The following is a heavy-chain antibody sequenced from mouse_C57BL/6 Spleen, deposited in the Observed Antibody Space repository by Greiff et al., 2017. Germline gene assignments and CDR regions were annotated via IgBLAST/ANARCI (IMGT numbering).Heavy chain of an antibody. Sequence: VQLQQPGAELVRPGSSVKLSCKASGYTFTSYWMDWVQQRPGQGLEWIGNIYPSDSETHYNQKFKDKATLTVDKSSSTAYMQLSSLTSEDSAVYYCARGTAWFAYWGQGTLVTVSA. CDR3: ARGTAWFAY. CDR2: IYPSDSET. V-gene: IGHV1-61*01. CDR1: GYTFTSYW. D-gene: IGHD3-3*01. J-gene: IGHJ3*01.